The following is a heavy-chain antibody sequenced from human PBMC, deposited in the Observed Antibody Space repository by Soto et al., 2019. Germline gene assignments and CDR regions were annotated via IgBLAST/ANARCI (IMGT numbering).Heavy chain of an antibody. CDR3: ARDLGGWHTRVFDY. CDR2: IWYDGSNK. CDR1: GFTFSSYG. Sequence: GGSLRLSRAASGFTFSSYGMHWVRQAPGKGLEWVAVIWYDGSNKYYADSVKGRFTISRDNSKNTLYLQMNSLRAEDTAVYYCARDLGGWHTRVFDYWGQGTLVTVSS. V-gene: IGHV3-33*01. J-gene: IGHJ4*02. D-gene: IGHD6-19*01.